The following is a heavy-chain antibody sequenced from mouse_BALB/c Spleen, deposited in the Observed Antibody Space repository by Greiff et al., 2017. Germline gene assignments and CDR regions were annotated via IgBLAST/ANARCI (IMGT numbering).Heavy chain of an antibody. V-gene: IGHV5-6-3*01. J-gene: IGHJ1*01. D-gene: IGHD2-14*01. Sequence: EVKLVESGGGLVQPGGSLKLSCAASGFTFSSYGMSWVRQTPDKRLELVATINSNGGSTYYPDSVKGRFTISRDNARNILYLQMSSLRSEDTAMYYCARGGYRYDWYFDVWGAGTTVTVSS. CDR1: GFTFSSYG. CDR3: ARGGYRYDWYFDV. CDR2: INSNGGST.